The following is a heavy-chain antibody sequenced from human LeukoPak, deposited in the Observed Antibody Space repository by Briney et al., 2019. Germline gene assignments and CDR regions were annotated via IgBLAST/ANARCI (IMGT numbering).Heavy chain of an antibody. V-gene: IGHV4-59*08. CDR3: ARLASTFYYSMDV. Sequence: SETLSLICAVSGGSIGSFYWTWIRQPPGKGLEWICYIQNSAVYRATIKSGPSLESRVSLSIDTSKKQFSLTVNSVTAADTALYYCARLASTFYYSMDVWGPGTAVTVSS. CDR2: IQNSAVYRATI. D-gene: IGHD2/OR15-2a*01. J-gene: IGHJ6*02. CDR1: GGSIGSFY.